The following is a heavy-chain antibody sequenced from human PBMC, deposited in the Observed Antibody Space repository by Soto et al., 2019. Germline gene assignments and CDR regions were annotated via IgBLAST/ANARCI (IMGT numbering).Heavy chain of an antibody. V-gene: IGHV3-74*01. CDR3: ARTPTIFGVVLNWFDP. Sequence: GGSLRLCCAASGFTFSSYWMHWVRQAPGKGRVWVSRINSDGSSTSYADSVKGRFTISRDNDKNTLYLQMNSLRAEDTAVYYCARTPTIFGVVLNWFDPWGQGTLVTVSS. J-gene: IGHJ5*02. D-gene: IGHD3-3*01. CDR1: GFTFSSYW. CDR2: INSDGSST.